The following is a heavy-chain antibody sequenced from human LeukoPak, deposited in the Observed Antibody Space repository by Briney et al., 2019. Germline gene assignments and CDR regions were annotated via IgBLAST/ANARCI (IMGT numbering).Heavy chain of an antibody. V-gene: IGHV1-46*01. CDR1: GYTFTSYY. CDR3: ARVYYDSSGYFVDAFDI. CDR2: INPSGGST. Sequence: ASVKVSCKASGYTFTSYYMHWVRQAPGQGLEWMGIINPSGGSTSYAQKFQGRVTMTRDTSISTAYMELSSLRSDDTAVYYCARVYYDSSGYFVDAFDIWGQGTMVAVSS. D-gene: IGHD3-22*01. J-gene: IGHJ3*02.